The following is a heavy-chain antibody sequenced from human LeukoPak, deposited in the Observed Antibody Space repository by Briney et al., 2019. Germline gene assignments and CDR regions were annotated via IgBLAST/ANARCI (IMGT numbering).Heavy chain of an antibody. J-gene: IGHJ6*02. CDR3: AREPPRDYDFRSGYYYYYYYGMDV. Sequence: ASVKVSCKASGYTFTSYGISWVRQAPGQGLEWMGWISAYNGNTNYAQKLQGRVTMTTDTSTSTAYMELRSLRSDDTAVYYCAREPPRDYDFRSGYYYYYYYGMDVWGQGTTVTVSS. CDR2: ISAYNGNT. D-gene: IGHD3-3*01. CDR1: GYTFTSYG. V-gene: IGHV1-18*01.